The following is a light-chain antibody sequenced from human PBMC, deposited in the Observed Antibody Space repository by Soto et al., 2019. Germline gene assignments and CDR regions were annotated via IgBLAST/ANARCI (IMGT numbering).Light chain of an antibody. CDR3: HQRSNWIFA. CDR1: QRTDSL. Sequence: ELVLTQSPDTLSLSPGERATLSCRAGQRTDSLLAWYQQKPGQAPRLLIYDASYRATGVPARFIGGGSGTDFTLTITSLEPEEFAVYYCHQRSNWIFAFGPGTKL. V-gene: IGKV3-11*01. CDR2: DAS. J-gene: IGKJ3*01.